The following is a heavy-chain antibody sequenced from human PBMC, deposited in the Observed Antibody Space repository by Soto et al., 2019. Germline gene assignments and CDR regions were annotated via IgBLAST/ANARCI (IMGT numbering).Heavy chain of an antibody. Sequence: SVKVSCKAFGGSFSDYAISWVRQAPGQGLEWMGGIIPIFGTPNYAQKYQDRVTFTAHESANTAYMELSRLTSEDTAVYYCARDRAPRGWSYLDLWGQGTQVTVSS. V-gene: IGHV1-69*13. CDR2: IIPIFGTP. J-gene: IGHJ4*02. D-gene: IGHD2-15*01. CDR1: GGSFSDYA. CDR3: ARDRAPRGWSYLDL.